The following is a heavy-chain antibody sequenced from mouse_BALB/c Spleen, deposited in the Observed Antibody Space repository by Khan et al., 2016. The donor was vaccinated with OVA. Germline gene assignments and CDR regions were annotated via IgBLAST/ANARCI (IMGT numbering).Heavy chain of an antibody. V-gene: IGHV1-52*01. CDR3: ARCLMEAMDY. CDR2: IDPSDSAT. CDR1: AYTLTNYW. J-gene: IGHJ4*01. Sequence: QVQLKQSGPGLVRPWASLKLSCKASAYTLTNYWLHWVRQTPGQGLEWLGVIDPSDSATYNNQMFNNMATLNVDTSSSTASIKPSSLTSEDSTVYFCARCLMEAMDYWGQGTSVTVAS.